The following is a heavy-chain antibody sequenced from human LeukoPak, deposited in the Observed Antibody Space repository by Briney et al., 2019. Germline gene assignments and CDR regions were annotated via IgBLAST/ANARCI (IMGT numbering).Heavy chain of an antibody. Sequence: QTSETLSPTCTVSGGSIDSYYWSWIRQPPGKGLEWIGYIYYTGSTEYHPSLKSRVTISLDTSKNQFSLKLTSVTAADTAVYYCARVYQSAEYYFDYWGQGNLVSVSS. V-gene: IGHV4-59*01. CDR2: IYYTGST. CDR1: GGSIDSYY. CDR3: ARVYQSAEYYFDY. J-gene: IGHJ4*02. D-gene: IGHD2-2*01.